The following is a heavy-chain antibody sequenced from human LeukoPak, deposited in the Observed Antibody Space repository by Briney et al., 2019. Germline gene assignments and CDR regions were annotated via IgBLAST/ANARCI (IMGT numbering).Heavy chain of an antibody. Sequence: SVKVSCKASGGTFSSYAISWVRQAPGQGLEWMGGIIPIFGTANYAQKFQGRVTITTDESTSTAYMELSSLRSEDTAVYYCVTYGVYGGLSDYWGQGTQVTVFS. V-gene: IGHV1-69*05. J-gene: IGHJ4*02. D-gene: IGHD4-17*01. CDR2: IIPIFGTA. CDR1: GGTFSSYA. CDR3: VTYGVYGGLSDY.